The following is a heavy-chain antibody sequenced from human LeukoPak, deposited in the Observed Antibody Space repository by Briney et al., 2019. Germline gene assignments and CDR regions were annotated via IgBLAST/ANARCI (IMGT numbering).Heavy chain of an antibody. CDR2: IIPIFGTA. CDR1: GGTFSSYA. Sequence: SVKVSCKASGGTFSSYAISWVRQAPGQGLEWMGGIIPIFGTANYAQKFHGRVTITTDESASTAYMQLSSLRSEDTAVYYCASRPTDGDAFDIWGQGTMVTVSS. V-gene: IGHV1-69*05. CDR3: ASRPTDGDAFDI. J-gene: IGHJ3*02.